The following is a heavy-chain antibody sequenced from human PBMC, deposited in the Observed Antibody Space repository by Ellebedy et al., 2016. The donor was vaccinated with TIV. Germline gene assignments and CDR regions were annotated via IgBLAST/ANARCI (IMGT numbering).Heavy chain of an antibody. CDR1: GFTFSSYA. Sequence: GESLKISCAASGFTFSSYAMHWVRQAPGKGLEWVAVISYDGSNKYFADSVKGRFTISRDNYKNTLNLQMNSLRAEDTAVHYCARGGGTILDAFDIWGQGTMVSVSS. D-gene: IGHD1-7*01. V-gene: IGHV3-30-3*01. CDR2: ISYDGSNK. J-gene: IGHJ3*02. CDR3: ARGGGTILDAFDI.